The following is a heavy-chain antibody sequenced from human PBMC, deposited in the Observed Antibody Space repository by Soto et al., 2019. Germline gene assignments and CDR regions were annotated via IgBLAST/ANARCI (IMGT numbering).Heavy chain of an antibody. CDR2: ISGSGGST. V-gene: IGHV3-23*01. CDR3: AKGVSSGSYRYYFDY. J-gene: IGHJ4*02. Sequence: GGSLRLSCAASGFTFSSYAMSWVRQAPGKGLEWVSAISGSGGSTYYADSVKGRFTISRDNSKNTLYLQMNSLRAEDTAVYYCAKGVSSGSYRYYFDYWGQGTLVTVSS. CDR1: GFTFSSYA. D-gene: IGHD1-26*01.